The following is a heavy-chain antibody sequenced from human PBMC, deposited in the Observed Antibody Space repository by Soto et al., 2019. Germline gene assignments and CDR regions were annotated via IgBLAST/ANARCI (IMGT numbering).Heavy chain of an antibody. CDR3: ARGRFAFKAAGCYDILTGTQRRHYGMDV. V-gene: IGHV1-8*01. D-gene: IGHD3-9*01. Sequence: ASVNVSCKSSGYTFTSYYINWVRQATGQGLECMGWMNPNSGNTGYAQKFQGRVTMTRNTSISTAYMELSSLRSEDTAVYYCARGRFAFKAAGCYDILTGTQRRHYGMDVWGQGTTVTVSS. CDR2: MNPNSGNT. J-gene: IGHJ6*02. CDR1: GYTFTSYY.